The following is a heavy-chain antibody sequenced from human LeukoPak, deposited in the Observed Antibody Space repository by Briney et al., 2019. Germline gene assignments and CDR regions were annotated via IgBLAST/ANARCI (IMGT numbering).Heavy chain of an antibody. CDR2: ISWNSGSI. CDR1: GFTFDDYA. V-gene: IGHV3-9*01. CDR3: AKDIGGITMVRGVIKNYYGMDV. J-gene: IGHJ6*02. D-gene: IGHD3-10*01. Sequence: GRSLRLSCAASGFTFDDYAMHWVRQAPGKGLEWVSGISWNSGSIGYADSVKGRFTISRDNAKNSLYLQMSSLRAEDTALYYCAKDIGGITMVRGVIKNYYGMDVWGQGTTVTVSS.